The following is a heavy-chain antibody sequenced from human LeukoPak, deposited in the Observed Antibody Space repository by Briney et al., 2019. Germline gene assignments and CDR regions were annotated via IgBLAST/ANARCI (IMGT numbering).Heavy chain of an antibody. CDR1: GFTFSSYG. J-gene: IGHJ4*02. V-gene: IGHV3-33*01. CDR3: ARGPNYMAQGGYFDF. Sequence: GGSLRLSCAASGFTFSSYGVHWVRQAPGKGLEWAAVIWYDGNNKYYADSVKGQFTISRDNSKNTLYLQMNSLRAEDTAVYYCARGPNYMAQGGYFDFWGQGTLVTVSS. CDR2: IWYDGNNK. D-gene: IGHD3-10*01.